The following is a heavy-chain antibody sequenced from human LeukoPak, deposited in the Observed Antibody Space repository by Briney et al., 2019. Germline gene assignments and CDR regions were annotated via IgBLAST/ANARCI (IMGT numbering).Heavy chain of an antibody. D-gene: IGHD2-21*02. CDR1: GFTFRSYS. CDR2: ISSSSTYT. CDR3: ARDRGAYCGGDCYLGFDY. Sequence: GGSLRLSCAASGFTFRSYSMNWVRQAPGKGLEWVSSISSSSTYTYYADSVKGRFTISRDNAKKSLYLQMTSLTAEDTAVYYCARDRGAYCGGDCYLGFDYWGRGTLVTVSS. V-gene: IGHV3-21*01. J-gene: IGHJ4*01.